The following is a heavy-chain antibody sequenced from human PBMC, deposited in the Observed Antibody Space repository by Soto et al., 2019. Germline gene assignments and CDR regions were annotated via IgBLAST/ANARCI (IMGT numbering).Heavy chain of an antibody. CDR2: IVVGSGNT. CDR1: GFTFTSSA. D-gene: IGHD1-26*01. Sequence: GASVKVSCKASGFTFTSSAVQWVRQARGQRLEWIGWIVVGSGNTNYAQKFQERVTITRDMSTSTAYMELSSLRSEDTAVYYCAADPVYSGSYAFLYGMDVWGQGTTVTVSS. J-gene: IGHJ6*02. V-gene: IGHV1-58*01. CDR3: AADPVYSGSYAFLYGMDV.